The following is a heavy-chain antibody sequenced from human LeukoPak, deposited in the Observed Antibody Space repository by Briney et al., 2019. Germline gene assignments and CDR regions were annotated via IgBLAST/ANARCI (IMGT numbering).Heavy chain of an antibody. D-gene: IGHD3-10*01. CDR2: INNDGSTT. V-gene: IGHV3-74*01. CDR3: AIGGTYGSGS. Sequence: GGSLRLSCAASGFTFANTWMHWVRQAPGKGLVWVSLINNDGSTTNYADSVKGRFTIPRDNAKNTVYLQMNSLRAEDTAVYYCAIGGTYGSGSWGQGTLVTVSS. CDR1: GFTFANTW. J-gene: IGHJ4*02.